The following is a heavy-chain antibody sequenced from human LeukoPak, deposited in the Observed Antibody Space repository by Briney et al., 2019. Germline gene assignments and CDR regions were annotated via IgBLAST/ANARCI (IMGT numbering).Heavy chain of an antibody. D-gene: IGHD2-8*01. CDR2: ISYDGSNK. CDR1: GFTFSSYA. Sequence: GGSLRLSCAASGFTFSSYAMHWVRQAPGKGLERVAVISYDGSNKYYADSVKGRFTISRDNSKNTLYLQMNSLRAEDTAVYYCARDPLMWGQGTLVTVSS. V-gene: IGHV3-30-3*01. J-gene: IGHJ4*02. CDR3: ARDPLM.